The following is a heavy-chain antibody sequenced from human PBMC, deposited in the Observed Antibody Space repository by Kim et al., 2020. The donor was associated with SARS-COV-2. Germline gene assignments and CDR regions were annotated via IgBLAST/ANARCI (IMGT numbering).Heavy chain of an antibody. D-gene: IGHD2-2*02. CDR2: ISHTGNT. CDR3: ASGRPHYTTSWYTRAEYF. J-gene: IGHJ1*01. CDR1: GESLRGYY. Sequence: SETLSLTCAVSGESLRGYYWIWIRQPPGKGLEWIGEISHTGNTNYNPSLTSRVTLLVDTSKNHFSLKLNYLTAADTAVYYCASGRPHYTTSWYTRAEYF. V-gene: IGHV4-34*01.